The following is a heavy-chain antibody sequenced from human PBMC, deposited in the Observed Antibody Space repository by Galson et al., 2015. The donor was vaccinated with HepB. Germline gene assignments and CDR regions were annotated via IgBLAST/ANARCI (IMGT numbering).Heavy chain of an antibody. V-gene: IGHV3-9*01. CDR1: GFTFDDYG. J-gene: IGHJ4*02. Sequence: SLRLSCAASGFTFDDYGMHWVRQAPGKGLEWVSGISSDSGSIGYADSLRGRVTISRDNARASVYLQMSGLRAEDTALYYCAKGRRDWSLEYWGQGILVTVSS. CDR3: AKGRRDWSLEY. CDR2: ISSDSGSI. D-gene: IGHD1-1*01.